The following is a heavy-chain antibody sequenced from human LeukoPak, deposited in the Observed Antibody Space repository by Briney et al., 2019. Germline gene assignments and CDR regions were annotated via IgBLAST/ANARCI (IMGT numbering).Heavy chain of an antibody. Sequence: SVKVSCKASGGTFSSYAISWVRQAPGQGLEWMGRIIPTLGIANYAQKFQGRVTITADKSTSTAYMELSSLRSEDTAVYYCASGDSSSRFDYWGQGTLVTVSS. CDR2: IIPTLGIA. V-gene: IGHV1-69*04. J-gene: IGHJ4*02. CDR1: GGTFSSYA. D-gene: IGHD6-6*01. CDR3: ASGDSSSRFDY.